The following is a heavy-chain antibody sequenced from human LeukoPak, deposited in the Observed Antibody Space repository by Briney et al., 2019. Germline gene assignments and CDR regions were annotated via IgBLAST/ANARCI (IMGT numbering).Heavy chain of an antibody. V-gene: IGHV4-59*08. CDR3: ARQNYDIRAYRYYGVDV. CDR1: GGSISTFY. CDR2: IFYTGST. Sequence: SETLSLTCAVSGGSISTFYWSWIRQSPGKRLEWIGYIFYTGSTDYNPSLKSRVTIPVATSKNQFSLKLSSVTAADTAVYYCARQNYDIRAYRYYGVDVWGQGTTVTVSS. J-gene: IGHJ6*02. D-gene: IGHD3-22*01.